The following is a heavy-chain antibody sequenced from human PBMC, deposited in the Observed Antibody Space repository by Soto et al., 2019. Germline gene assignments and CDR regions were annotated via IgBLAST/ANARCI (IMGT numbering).Heavy chain of an antibody. V-gene: IGHV3-20*04. J-gene: IGHJ4*02. CDR2: INWIGGST. CDR3: ARHGGTPDLYFDY. D-gene: IGHD3-16*01. CDR1: GFIFGAHA. Sequence: GGSLSLSCAASGFIFGAHAMSWVRQAPGKGLEWVSAINWIGGSTNYADSMKGRFTISRDNAKNSLYLQMSSLRAEDTALYYCARHGGTPDLYFDYWGQGTPVTVPQ.